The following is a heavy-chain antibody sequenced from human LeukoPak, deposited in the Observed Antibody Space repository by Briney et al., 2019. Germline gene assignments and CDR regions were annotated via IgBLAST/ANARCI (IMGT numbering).Heavy chain of an antibody. J-gene: IGHJ4*02. V-gene: IGHV3-48*03. D-gene: IGHD3-22*01. CDR3: AKEYGSYYDSSPLIDY. CDR1: GFTFSTYE. Sequence: GGSLRLSCAASGFTFSTYEINWVRQAPGKGLEWLSYISSSGGTIYYADPVKGRFTISRDNAKNSLYLHMNSLRAEDTAMYYCAKEYGSYYDSSPLIDYWGRGTLVTVSS. CDR2: ISSSGGTI.